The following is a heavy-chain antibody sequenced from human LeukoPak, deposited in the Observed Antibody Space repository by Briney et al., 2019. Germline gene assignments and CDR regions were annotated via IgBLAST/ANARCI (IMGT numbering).Heavy chain of an antibody. CDR2: IYYSGNP. CDR3: ARDFWSGRNWFDP. J-gene: IGHJ5*02. V-gene: IGHV4-39*07. D-gene: IGHD3-3*01. CDR1: GGSISSNSYS. Sequence: SETLSLTRTVSGGSISSNSYSWRWIRQPPGKGLEWIGSIYYSGNPYYTPSLKSRVTISVDTSKNQFSLKLSSVTAADTAVYYCARDFWSGRNWFDPWGQGTRVTVSS.